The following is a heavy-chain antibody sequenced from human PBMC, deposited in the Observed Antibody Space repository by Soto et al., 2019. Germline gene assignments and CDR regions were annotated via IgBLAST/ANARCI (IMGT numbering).Heavy chain of an antibody. D-gene: IGHD1-1*01. J-gene: IGHJ5*02. V-gene: IGHV3-23*01. CDR3: VRWNGFGDR. CDR2: FSGGGGGT. CDR1: GFIISDYG. Sequence: EVQLLDSGGGLVQPGGSLRLSCAVSGFIISDYGVTWVRQAPGKGVEWVSGFSGGGGGTFYADSVKGRFTISRDDPKNTAYLQMNSLGAEDTAVYYCVRWNGFGDRWGQGTLVTVSS.